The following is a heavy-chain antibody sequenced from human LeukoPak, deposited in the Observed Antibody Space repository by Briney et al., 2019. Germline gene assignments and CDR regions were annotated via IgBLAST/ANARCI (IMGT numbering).Heavy chain of an antibody. CDR3: AKESAYCHGTDCRIYYFDS. CDR2: ISKDADAT. J-gene: IGHJ4*02. D-gene: IGHD2-15*01. CDR1: GFTLRRYA. V-gene: IGHV3-23*01. Sequence: GGSLRLSCLASGFTLRRYAMSWVRPAAGRGLEWVSAISKDADATSYAGPVHGRFTISRDNSKDTLSLQVNSLRAEDTAVYYCAKESAYCHGTDCRIYYFDSWGQGILVTVSS.